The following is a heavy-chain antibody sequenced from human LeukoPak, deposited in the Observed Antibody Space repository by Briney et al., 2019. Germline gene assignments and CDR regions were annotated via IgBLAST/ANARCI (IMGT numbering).Heavy chain of an antibody. CDR1: GYSFTTYW. D-gene: IGHD6-19*01. CDR3: ARRDSSGWYR. V-gene: IGHV5-10-1*01. CDR2: IDPSDSYT. J-gene: IGHJ4*02. Sequence: GESLKISCRGSGYSFTTYWIGWVRQMPGKGLEWMGRIDPSDSYTNYSPSFQGHVTISADKSISTAYLQWSSLKASDTAMYYCARRDSSGWYRWGQGTLVTVSS.